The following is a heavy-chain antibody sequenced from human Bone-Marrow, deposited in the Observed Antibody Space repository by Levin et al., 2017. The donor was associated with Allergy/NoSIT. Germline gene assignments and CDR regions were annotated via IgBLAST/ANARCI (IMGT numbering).Heavy chain of an antibody. CDR3: AKDRDSSSARAYGLDV. Sequence: PGASVKVSCAASGFTFSTYAMTWVRQAPGKGLEWICSISGSGSITYYGDSVKGRVTISRDNSRDTLYLQMSSLRAEDTAVYFCAKDRDSSSARAYGLDVWGQGTTVTVSS. V-gene: IGHV3-23*02. J-gene: IGHJ6*02. D-gene: IGHD3-22*01. CDR2: ISGSGSIT. CDR1: GFTFSTYA.